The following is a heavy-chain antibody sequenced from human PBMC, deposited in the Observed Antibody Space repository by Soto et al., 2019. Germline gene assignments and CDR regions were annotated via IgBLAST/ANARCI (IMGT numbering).Heavy chain of an antibody. Sequence: ASVKVSCKASGYTFTSYGISWVRQAPGQGLEWMGWISAYNGNTNYAQKLQGRVTMTTDTSTSTAYMELRSLRSDDTAVYYCARDPLGQQLGQAFDYWGQGTLVTVSS. CDR1: GYTFTSYG. J-gene: IGHJ4*02. V-gene: IGHV1-18*01. CDR3: ARDPLGQQLGQAFDY. D-gene: IGHD6-13*01. CDR2: ISAYNGNT.